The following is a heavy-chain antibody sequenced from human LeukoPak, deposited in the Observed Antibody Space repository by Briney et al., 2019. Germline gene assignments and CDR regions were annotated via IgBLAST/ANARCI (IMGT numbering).Heavy chain of an antibody. CDR2: ISGSGSST. Sequence: GGSLRLSCAASGFTFSSYAMSWVRQAPGKGLEWVSLISGSGSSTYYADSVKGRFTISRDNSKNTLYLQMNSLRAEDTAVYYCAKDPCSGGSCYSGKFDYWGQGTLVTVSS. D-gene: IGHD2-15*01. CDR3: AKDPCSGGSCYSGKFDY. J-gene: IGHJ4*02. CDR1: GFTFSSYA. V-gene: IGHV3-23*01.